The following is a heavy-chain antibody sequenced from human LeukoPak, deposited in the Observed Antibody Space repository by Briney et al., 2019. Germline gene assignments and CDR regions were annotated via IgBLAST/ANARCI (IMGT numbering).Heavy chain of an antibody. CDR1: GFTVSSNY. CDR3: AKVRFGVTARYYFDY. D-gene: IGHD3-10*01. V-gene: IGHV3-23*01. J-gene: IGHJ4*02. Sequence: GGSLRLSCAASGFTVSSNYMNWVRQAPGKGLEWVSVISGSGASTYYADSVKGRFTISRDNSKNTLYLQMNSLRAEDTAVYYCAKVRFGVTARYYFDYWGQGTLVTVSS. CDR2: ISGSGAST.